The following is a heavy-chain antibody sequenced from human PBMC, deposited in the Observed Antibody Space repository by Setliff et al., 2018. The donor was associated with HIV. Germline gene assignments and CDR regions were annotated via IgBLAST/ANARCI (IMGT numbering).Heavy chain of an antibody. CDR3: ARVFWYGLPQIYYYMDV. J-gene: IGHJ6*03. CDR2: ISSTGYTI. D-gene: IGHD2-8*02. V-gene: IGHV3-48*04. CDR1: GFTFSSYS. Sequence: PGGSLRLSCAASGFTFSSYSMNWVRQAPGKGPEWVSCISSTGYTIYYADSVRGRFTLSRDNAKNSLYLQMNSLRAEDTAVYYCARVFWYGLPQIYYYMDVWGKGTTVTVSS.